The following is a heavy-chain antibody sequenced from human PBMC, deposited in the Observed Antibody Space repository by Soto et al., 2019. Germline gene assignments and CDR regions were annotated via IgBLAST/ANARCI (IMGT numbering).Heavy chain of an antibody. CDR1: NGSVSSGTYS. Sequence: SETLSLTCTDSNGSVSSGTYSWSWVRQPPGKGLEWIGYIYYSGTTYYTPSLKSRLTMSMDRANDHFSPNLTSVTAADTAVYFCARGHYYYGMDVWGQGITVTVSS. CDR2: IYYSGTT. V-gene: IGHV4-30-2*01. CDR3: ARGHYYYGMDV. J-gene: IGHJ6*02.